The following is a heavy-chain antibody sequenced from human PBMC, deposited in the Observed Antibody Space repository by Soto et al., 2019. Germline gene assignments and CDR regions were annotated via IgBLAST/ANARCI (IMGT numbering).Heavy chain of an antibody. J-gene: IGHJ3*02. D-gene: IGHD2-15*01. CDR3: AREGAGYCSGGSCYAFDI. CDR1: GFTFSSYS. CDR2: ISSSSSYI. V-gene: IGHV3-21*01. Sequence: PGGSLRLSCAASGFTFSSYSMNWVRQAPGKGLKLVSSISSSSSYIYYADSVKGRFTISRDNAKNSLYLQMNSLRAEDTAVYYCAREGAGYCSGGSCYAFDIWGQGTMVTVSS.